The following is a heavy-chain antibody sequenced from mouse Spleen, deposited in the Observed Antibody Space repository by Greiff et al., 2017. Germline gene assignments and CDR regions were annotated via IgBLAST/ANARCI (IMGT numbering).Heavy chain of an antibody. J-gene: IGHJ1*03. V-gene: IGHV1-82*01. CDR2: IYPGDGDT. CDR1: GYAFSSSW. CDR3: ARGYGSSFSYWYFDV. Sequence: VQLQQSGPELVKPGASVKISCKASGYAFSSSWMNWVKQRPGKGLEWIGRIYPGDGDTNYNGKFKGKATLTADKSSSTAYMQLSSLTSEDSAVYFCARGYGSSFSYWYFDVWGTGTTVTVSS. D-gene: IGHD1-1*01.